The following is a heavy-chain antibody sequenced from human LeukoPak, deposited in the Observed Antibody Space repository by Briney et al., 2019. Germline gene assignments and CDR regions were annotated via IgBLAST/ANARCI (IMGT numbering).Heavy chain of an antibody. J-gene: IGHJ3*02. Sequence: GGSLRLSCAASGFTFSSNYMNWVRQAPGKGLEWVSVIYSGGSTFYADSVGGRFTISRDNSNKTLYLQMNSLRAEDTAMYYCATEDYYSSGGEDAFDIWGPGTMVTVSS. CDR1: GFTFSSNY. V-gene: IGHV3-53*01. CDR3: ATEDYYSSGGEDAFDI. D-gene: IGHD3-22*01. CDR2: IYSGGST.